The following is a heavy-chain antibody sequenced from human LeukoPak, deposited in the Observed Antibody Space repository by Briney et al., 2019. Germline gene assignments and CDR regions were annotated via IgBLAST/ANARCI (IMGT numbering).Heavy chain of an antibody. V-gene: IGHV3-74*01. J-gene: IGHJ4*02. CDR3: ARGIQLWLRMYDVYYFDY. Sequence: GGSLRLSCAVSGFTFSSYWMHWVRQAPGKGLVWVSRINSDGSSTSYADSVKGRFTISRDNAKNTLYLQMNSLRAEDTAVYYCARGIQLWLRMYDVYYFDYWGQGTLVTVSS. CDR1: GFTFSSYW. CDR2: INSDGSST. D-gene: IGHD5-18*01.